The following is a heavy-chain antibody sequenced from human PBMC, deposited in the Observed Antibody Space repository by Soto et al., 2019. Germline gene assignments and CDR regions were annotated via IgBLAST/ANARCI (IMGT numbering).Heavy chain of an antibody. D-gene: IGHD1-1*01. J-gene: IGHJ6*02. CDR1: GFTVSSNY. Sequence: EMQLVESGGGLVQPGGSLRLSCVASGFTVSSNYMTWVRQSPGKGLEWVSVTYGSGTTYYAYSVKGRFTISRDNSKNTLYVQMNSLRVEDTAVYYCAKGTGMYGMDVWGQGTTVTVSS. V-gene: IGHV3-66*01. CDR2: TYGSGTT. CDR3: AKGTGMYGMDV.